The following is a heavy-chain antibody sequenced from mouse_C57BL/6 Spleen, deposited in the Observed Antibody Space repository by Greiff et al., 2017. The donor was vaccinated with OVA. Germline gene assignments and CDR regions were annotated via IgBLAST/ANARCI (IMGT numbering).Heavy chain of an antibody. J-gene: IGHJ4*01. CDR2: IDPENGDT. CDR3: TTGYYGSSYNYAMDY. Sequence: QLQQSGAELVRPGASVKLSCTASGFNIKDDYMHWVKQRPEQGLEWIGWIDPENGDTEYASKFQGKATITADTSSNTAYLQLSSLTSEDTAVYYCTTGYYGSSYNYAMDYWGQGTSVTVSS. D-gene: IGHD1-1*01. V-gene: IGHV14-4*01. CDR1: GFNIKDDY.